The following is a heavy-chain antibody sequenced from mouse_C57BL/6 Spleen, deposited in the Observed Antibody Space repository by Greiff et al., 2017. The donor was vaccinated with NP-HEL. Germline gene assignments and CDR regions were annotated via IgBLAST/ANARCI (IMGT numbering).Heavy chain of an antibody. D-gene: IGHD1-1*01. V-gene: IGHV1-50*01. J-gene: IGHJ3*01. CDR2: IDPSDSYT. CDR3: ARRLLLRSFAY. Sequence: QVQLQQPGAELVKPGASVKLSCKASGYTFTSYWMQWVKQRPGQGLEWIGEIDPSDSYTNYNQKFKGKATLTVDTSSSTAYMQLSSLTSEDSAVYYCARRLLLRSFAYWGKGTLVTVSA. CDR1: GYTFTSYW.